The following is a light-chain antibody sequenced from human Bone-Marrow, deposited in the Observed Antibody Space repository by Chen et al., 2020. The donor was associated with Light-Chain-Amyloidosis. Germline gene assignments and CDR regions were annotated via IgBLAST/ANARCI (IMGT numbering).Light chain of an antibody. J-gene: IGLJ1*01. CDR3: YTYAGSATFV. CDR2: EGI. Sequence: QSALTHPASVSGSPGQSITIPCTGTSSNVGDYSLVSWYQQHPGKAPKLILYEGIQRPSGVSSRFSGYMSGNTASLTISGLQTEDEADYFCYTYAGSATFVFGSATTVTVL. CDR1: SSNVGDYSL. V-gene: IGLV2-23*01.